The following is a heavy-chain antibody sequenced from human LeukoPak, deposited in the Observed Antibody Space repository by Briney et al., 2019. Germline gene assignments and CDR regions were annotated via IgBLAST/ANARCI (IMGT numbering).Heavy chain of an antibody. Sequence: GASVKVSCKASGYTFTSYYMHWVRQAPGQGLEWMGIINPSGGSTSYAQKFQGRVTMTRDMSTSTVYMELSSLRSEDTAVYYCARVYGGNLRIDYWGQGTLVTVSS. CDR1: GYTFTSYY. CDR3: ARVYGGNLRIDY. CDR2: INPSGGST. D-gene: IGHD4-23*01. V-gene: IGHV1-46*01. J-gene: IGHJ4*02.